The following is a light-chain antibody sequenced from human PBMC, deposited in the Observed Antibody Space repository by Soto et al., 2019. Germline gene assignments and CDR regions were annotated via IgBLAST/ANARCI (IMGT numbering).Light chain of an antibody. V-gene: IGKV1-5*03. CDR1: QSISTW. CDR3: HHYSSYFT. Sequence: DIQMTQSPSTLPASFGDRVTITCRASQSISTWLAWSQQKTGKAPTLLMYTASYLARGVQSRFSGGGSGTELALTICLMQPDDFAAYYCHHYSSYFTFGKGNTVEIK. CDR2: TAS. J-gene: IGKJ1*01.